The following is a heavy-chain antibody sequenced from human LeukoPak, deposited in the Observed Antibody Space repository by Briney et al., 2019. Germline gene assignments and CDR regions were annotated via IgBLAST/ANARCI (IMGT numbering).Heavy chain of an antibody. Sequence: PSETLSLTCTVSGGSISSGGYYWSWIRQHPGKGLEWIGYIYYSGSTYSNSSLKSRVTISVDTSKNQFSLKLSSVTAADTAVYYCARGKGRYYYDSSGYSNWFDPWGQGTLVTVSS. CDR2: IYYSGST. CDR1: GGSISSGGYY. J-gene: IGHJ5*02. V-gene: IGHV4-30-4*08. D-gene: IGHD3-22*01. CDR3: ARGKGRYYYDSSGYSNWFDP.